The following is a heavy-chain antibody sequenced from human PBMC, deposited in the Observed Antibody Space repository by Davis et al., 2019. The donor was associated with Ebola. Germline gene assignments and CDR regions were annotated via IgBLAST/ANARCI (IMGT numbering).Heavy chain of an antibody. J-gene: IGHJ1*01. V-gene: IGHV4-59*08. CDR3: AGTYYYDSGGYYFVEYFQH. Sequence: SETLSLTCTVSGGSISGYYWSWIRQPPGKGLEWIGYIYYSGSTNYNPSLKSRVTISVDTSKNQFSLKLNSVTAADTAVYYCAGTYYYDSGGYYFVEYFQHWGQGNLVTVSS. CDR1: GGSISGYY. D-gene: IGHD3-22*01. CDR2: IYYSGST.